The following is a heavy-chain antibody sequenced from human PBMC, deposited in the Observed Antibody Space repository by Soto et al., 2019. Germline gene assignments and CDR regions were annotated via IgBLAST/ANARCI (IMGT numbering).Heavy chain of an antibody. CDR2: ISGNGGST. D-gene: IGHD2-2*01. CDR1: GFTFRNYA. V-gene: IGHV3-23*01. CDR3: VKAAKSAQCLDSYLDY. Sequence: EVQLLESGGGLVQPGGSLRLSCAVSGFTFRNYAMGWVRQAPRKGLEWVSGISGNGGSTYYPDSVRGQFTISRDNSENTVALQMDSLRAEDTAVYYWVKAAKSAQCLDSYLDYWGQGILVTAPS. J-gene: IGHJ4*02.